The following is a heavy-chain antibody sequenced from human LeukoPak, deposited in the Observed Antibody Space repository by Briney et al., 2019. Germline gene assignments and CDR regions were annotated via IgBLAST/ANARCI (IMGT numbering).Heavy chain of an antibody. J-gene: IGHJ5*02. V-gene: IGHV4-31*11. CDR1: GGSFSGYY. CDR2: IYYSGST. CDR3: ARQVVVVVAATISSWFDP. Sequence: SETLSLTCAVYGGSFSGYYWSWIRQHPGKGLEWIGYIYYSGSTYYNPSLKSRVTISVDTSKNQFSLKLSSVTAADTAVYYCARQVVVVVAATISSWFDPWGQGTLVTVSS. D-gene: IGHD2-15*01.